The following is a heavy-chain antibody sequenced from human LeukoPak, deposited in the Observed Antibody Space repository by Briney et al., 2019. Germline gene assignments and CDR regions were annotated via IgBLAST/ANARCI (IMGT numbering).Heavy chain of an antibody. Sequence: PGGSLRLSCAASGFTFSSYAMSWVRQAPGKGLEWVSAISGSGGSTYYADSVKGRFTISRDNSKNTLYLQMHSLRAEDTAVYYCAKALGGIDILTPFGYCGQGTLVTVSS. CDR2: ISGSGGST. CDR1: GFTFSSYA. V-gene: IGHV3-23*01. CDR3: AKALGGIDILTPFGY. D-gene: IGHD3-9*01. J-gene: IGHJ4*02.